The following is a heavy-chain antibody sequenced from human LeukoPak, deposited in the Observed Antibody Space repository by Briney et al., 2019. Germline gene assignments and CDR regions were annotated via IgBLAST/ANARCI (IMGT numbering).Heavy chain of an antibody. J-gene: IGHJ4*02. V-gene: IGHV4-34*01. CDR3: ARLGGYDFRFDY. CDR2: INHSGST. CDR1: GGSFSGYY. D-gene: IGHD5-12*01. Sequence: SETLSLTCVVYGGSFSGYYWSWIRQPPGKGLEWIGEINHSGSTNYNPSLKSRVTISVDTSKNQFSLKLSSVTAADTAVYYCARLGGYDFRFDYWGQGTLVTVSS.